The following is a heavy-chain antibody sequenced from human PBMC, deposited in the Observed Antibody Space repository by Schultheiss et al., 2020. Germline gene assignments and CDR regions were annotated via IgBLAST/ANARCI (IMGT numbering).Heavy chain of an antibody. J-gene: IGHJ4*02. Sequence: GGSLRLSCAASGFTFSSYGMHWVRQAPGKGLEWVSYISSSGSTIYYADSVKGRFTISRDNAKNSLFLQMSRLRAEDTAVYYCARVAVAGPSVLDYWGQGTLVTVSS. D-gene: IGHD6-19*01. CDR1: GFTFSSYG. CDR3: ARVAVAGPSVLDY. CDR2: ISSSGSTI. V-gene: IGHV3-48*04.